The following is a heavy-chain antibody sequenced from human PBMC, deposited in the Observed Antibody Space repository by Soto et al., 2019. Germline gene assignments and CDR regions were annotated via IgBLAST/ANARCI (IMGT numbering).Heavy chain of an antibody. Sequence: QGQLVESGGGVVQPGRSLRLSCAASGFTFSSYGMHWVRQAPGKGLEWVAVISFDGSNKYYADSVKGRFTVSRDNSKNTLYLQMNSLRADDTAVYYCAKASNYYGSGCYFWGGVPLGDGMDVWGQGTTVTVAS. J-gene: IGHJ6*02. CDR2: ISFDGSNK. CDR3: AKASNYYGSGCYFWGGVPLGDGMDV. V-gene: IGHV3-30*18. CDR1: GFTFSSYG. D-gene: IGHD3-10*01.